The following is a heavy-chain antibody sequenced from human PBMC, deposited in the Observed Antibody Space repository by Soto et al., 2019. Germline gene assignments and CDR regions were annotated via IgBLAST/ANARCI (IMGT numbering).Heavy chain of an antibody. CDR3: ARAYYDILTGSRAFDY. CDR1: GDSVSSNSAA. J-gene: IGHJ4*02. D-gene: IGHD3-9*01. V-gene: IGHV6-1*01. Sequence: PSQTLSLTCAISGDSVSSNSAAWNWIRQSPSRGLEWLGRTYYRSKWYNDYAVSVKSRITINPDTSKNQFSLQLNSVTPEDTAVYYCARAYYDILTGSRAFDYWGQGTLVTVSS. CDR2: TYYRSKWYN.